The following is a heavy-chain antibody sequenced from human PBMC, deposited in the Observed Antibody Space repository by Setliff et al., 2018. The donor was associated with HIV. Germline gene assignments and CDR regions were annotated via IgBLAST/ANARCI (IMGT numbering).Heavy chain of an antibody. D-gene: IGHD3-10*01. J-gene: IGHJ1*01. Sequence: ASVKVSCKASGYTFTGYYMHWVRQAPGQGLEWMGWINPNNGGTNYAQKLQGRVTMTTDTSTSTAYMELRSLRSDDTAVYYCARVVVRGVTFIAEYFQHWGQGTLVTVS. CDR2: INPNNGGT. CDR3: ARVVVRGVTFIAEYFQH. V-gene: IGHV1-2*02. CDR1: GYTFTGYY.